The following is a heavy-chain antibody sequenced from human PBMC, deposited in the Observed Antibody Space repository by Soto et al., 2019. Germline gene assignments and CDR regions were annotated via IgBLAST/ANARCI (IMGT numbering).Heavy chain of an antibody. CDR2: VSWNSGTV. Sequence: EVQLVESGGTLVQPGRSLRLSCAASGFSFDEYAMHWVRHVPGKGLEWVSGVSWNSGTVGYGDSVKGRFTISRDNDKNSLYLQMNSLRAEDTAMYYCAKGFCSSAKCYTYSYMDVWGKGTAVTVSS. J-gene: IGHJ6*03. D-gene: IGHD2-2*01. V-gene: IGHV3-9*01. CDR3: AKGFCSSAKCYTYSYMDV. CDR1: GFSFDEYA.